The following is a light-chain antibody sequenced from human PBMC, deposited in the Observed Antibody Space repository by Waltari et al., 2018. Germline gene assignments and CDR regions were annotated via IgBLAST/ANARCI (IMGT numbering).Light chain of an antibody. CDR1: SSNIGNNY. Sequence: QSVLTQPPSVSAAPGQRVTIFCSGGSSNIGNNYVSWYRQLPGTAPKLLTDEDNERPSGIPDRFSGSKPRTSATLDITGLQAGDEADYYCGTWDSSLSGAVFGGGTHLTVL. CDR3: GTWDSSLSGAV. V-gene: IGLV1-51*02. J-gene: IGLJ7*01. CDR2: EDN.